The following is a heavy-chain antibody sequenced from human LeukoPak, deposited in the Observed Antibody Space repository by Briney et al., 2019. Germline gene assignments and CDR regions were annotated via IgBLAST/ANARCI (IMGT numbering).Heavy chain of an antibody. J-gene: IGHJ4*02. CDR2: IWYDGSNK. CDR1: GFTFSSYG. D-gene: IGHD4-17*01. Sequence: GGSLRLSCAASGFTFSSYGMHRVRQAPGKGLEWVAVIWYDGSNKYYADSVKGRFTISRDNSKNTLYLQMNSLRAEDTAVYYCAKDRTVTTHDYYFDYWGQGTLVTVSS. CDR3: AKDRTVTTHDYYFDY. V-gene: IGHV3-33*06.